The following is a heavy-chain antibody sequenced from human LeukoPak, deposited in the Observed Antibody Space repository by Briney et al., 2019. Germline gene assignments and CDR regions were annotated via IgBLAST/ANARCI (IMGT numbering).Heavy chain of an antibody. J-gene: IGHJ4*02. CDR3: ARGPGPTDY. CDR2: INPNSGGT. Sequence: GASVKVSCKASGYSFTDYYTHWVRQAPGEGLEWMGWINPNSGGTNYAHKFQGRVTMTRDTSISTAYMELSRLRSDDTAVYYCARGPGPTDYWGQGTLVTVSS. V-gene: IGHV1-2*07. CDR1: GYSFTDYY.